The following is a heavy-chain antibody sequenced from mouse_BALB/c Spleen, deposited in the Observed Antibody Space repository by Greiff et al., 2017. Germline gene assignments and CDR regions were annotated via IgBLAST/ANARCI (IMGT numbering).Heavy chain of an antibody. CDR2: INPGSGGT. CDR1: GYAFTNYL. CDR3: TRYGGYLFAY. Sequence: VQLQQSGAELVRPGTSVKVSCKASGYAFTNYLIEWVKQRPGQGLEWIGVINPGSGGTNFNEKFKSKATLTVDKSSSTAYMQLSSLTSEDSAVYYCTRYGGYLFAYWGQGTLVTVSA. D-gene: IGHD1-2*01. J-gene: IGHJ3*01. V-gene: IGHV1-54*01.